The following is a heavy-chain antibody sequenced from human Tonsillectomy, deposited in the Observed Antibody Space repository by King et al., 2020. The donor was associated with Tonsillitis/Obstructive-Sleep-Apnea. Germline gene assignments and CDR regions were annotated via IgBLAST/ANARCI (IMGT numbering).Heavy chain of an antibody. CDR3: ARSPAIYDFWSGYYTYYYYMDV. CDR2: INHSGST. J-gene: IGHJ6*03. CDR1: GGSFSGYY. V-gene: IGHV4-34*01. D-gene: IGHD3-3*01. Sequence: VQLQQWGAGLLKPSETLSLTCAVYGGSFSGYYWGWIRQPPGKGLEWIGEINHSGSTNYNPSLKSRVTISVDTSKNQFSLKLSSVIAADTAVYYCARSPAIYDFWSGYYTYYYYMDVWGKGTTVTVSS.